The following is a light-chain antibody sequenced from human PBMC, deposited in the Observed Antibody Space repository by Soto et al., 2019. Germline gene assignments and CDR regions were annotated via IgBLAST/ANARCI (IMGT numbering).Light chain of an antibody. CDR1: TGAVASGYY. CDR3: LLYYGGAVV. Sequence: QAVVTQEPSLTVSPGETVTITCTASTGAVASGYYPNWLQQNPGQAPRALIYSTSNKPAWTPARFSGSLLGGKAALTLSGAQPEADYEYYCLLYYGGAVVFGGGTKLTVL. V-gene: IGLV7-43*01. CDR2: STS. J-gene: IGLJ2*01.